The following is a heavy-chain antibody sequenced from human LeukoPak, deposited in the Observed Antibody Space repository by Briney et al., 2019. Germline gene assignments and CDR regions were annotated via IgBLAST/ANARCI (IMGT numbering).Heavy chain of an antibody. CDR3: ARGGIVVVPAGGAFDI. CDR2: IIPIFGTA. J-gene: IGHJ3*02. V-gene: IGHV1-69*05. D-gene: IGHD2-2*01. CDR1: GGTFSSYA. Sequence: SVKVSCKASGGTFSSYAMSWVRQAPGRGLEWMGGIIPIFGTANYAQKFQGRVTITTDESTSTAYMELSSLRSEDTAVYYCARGGIVVVPAGGAFDIWGQGTMVTVSS.